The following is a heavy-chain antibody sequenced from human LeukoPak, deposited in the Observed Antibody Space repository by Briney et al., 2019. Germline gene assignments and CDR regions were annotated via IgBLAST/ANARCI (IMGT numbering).Heavy chain of an antibody. CDR2: MYHSGNT. D-gene: IGHD3-3*01. CDR3: ARDRGDYDFPFPGTYDL. Sequence: SETLSLTCTVSGYSISSGYYWGWIRQSPGKGLEWIGYMYHSGNTFYNPSLKSRVTISVDNSKNLFSLRLNSVTAADTAVYYCARDRGDYDFPFPGTYDLWGQGTMVTVSS. CDR1: GYSISSGYY. V-gene: IGHV4-38-2*02. J-gene: IGHJ3*01.